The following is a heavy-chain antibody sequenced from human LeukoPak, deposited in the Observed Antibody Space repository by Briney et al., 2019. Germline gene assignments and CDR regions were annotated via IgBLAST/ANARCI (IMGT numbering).Heavy chain of an antibody. Sequence: KTSETLSLTCSVSGYSISRGYHWAWVRQPPGKGLEWIGSVHHSGATYYNPSLNSRLTISADTSKNQFSLKMDSVTAADTAVYYCARINFNPGYWGQGTLVSVSS. CDR2: VHHSGAT. D-gene: IGHD1-14*01. CDR1: GYSISRGYH. V-gene: IGHV4-38-2*02. J-gene: IGHJ4*02. CDR3: ARINFNPGY.